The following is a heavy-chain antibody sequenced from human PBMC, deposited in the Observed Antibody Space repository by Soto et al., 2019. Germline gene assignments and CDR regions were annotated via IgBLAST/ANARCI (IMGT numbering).Heavy chain of an antibody. D-gene: IGHD6-6*01. CDR3: ARSSGPDAFDI. V-gene: IGHV1-69*02. CDR2: IIPILGIA. CDR1: GGTFSSYT. J-gene: IGHJ3*02. Sequence: GASVKVSCKASGGTFSSYTISWVRQAPGQGLEWMGRIIPILGIANYAQKFRGRVTITVDKSTSTAYMELSSLRSEDTAVYYCARSSGPDAFDIWGQGTMVTVSS.